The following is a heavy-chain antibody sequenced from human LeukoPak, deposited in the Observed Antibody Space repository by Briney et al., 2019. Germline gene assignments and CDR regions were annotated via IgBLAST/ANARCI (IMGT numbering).Heavy chain of an antibody. CDR2: ISYSGSR. Sequence: SETLSLTCTVSGGSINSGNHYWSWIRQHPGKGLEWIGYISYSGSRYYNPPLKSRVTVSIDMSKNQFSLKLTSVTAADTAVYYCARDVGGDGYNLLSWFDPWGQGTLVTVSS. V-gene: IGHV4-31*03. J-gene: IGHJ5*02. D-gene: IGHD5-24*01. CDR1: GGSINSGNHY. CDR3: ARDVGGDGYNLLSWFDP.